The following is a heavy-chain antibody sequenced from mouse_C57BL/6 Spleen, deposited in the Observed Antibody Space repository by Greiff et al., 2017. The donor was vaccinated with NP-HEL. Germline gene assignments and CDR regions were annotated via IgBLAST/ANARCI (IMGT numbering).Heavy chain of an antibody. CDR2: IRNKANGYTT. D-gene: IGHD3-1*01. CDR3: ARYSEPGPYAMDY. Sequence: EVHLVESGGGLVQPGGSLSLSCAASGFTFTDYYMSWVRQPPGKALEWLGFIRNKANGYTTEYSASVKGRFTISRDNSQSILYLQMNALRAEDSATYYCARYSEPGPYAMDYWGQGTSVTVSS. CDR1: GFTFTDYY. V-gene: IGHV7-3*01. J-gene: IGHJ4*01.